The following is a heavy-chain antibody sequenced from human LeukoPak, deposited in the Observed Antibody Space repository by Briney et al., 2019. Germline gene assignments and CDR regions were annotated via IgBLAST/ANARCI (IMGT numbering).Heavy chain of an antibody. V-gene: IGHV3-21*01. Sequence: GGSLRLSCAASGFTFSSYSMNWVRQAPGKGLEWVSSISSSSSYIYYADSVKGRSTISRDNAKNSLYLQMDSLRAEDTAVYYCARDAYCSSTSCSSAYWGQGTLVTVSS. CDR2: ISSSSSYI. J-gene: IGHJ4*02. D-gene: IGHD2-2*01. CDR1: GFTFSSYS. CDR3: ARDAYCSSTSCSSAY.